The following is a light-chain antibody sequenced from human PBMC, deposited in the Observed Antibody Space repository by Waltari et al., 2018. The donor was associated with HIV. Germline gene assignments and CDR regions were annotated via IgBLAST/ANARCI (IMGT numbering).Light chain of an antibody. CDR1: SSNIGSNT. CDR3: AAWDDSLNGWV. J-gene: IGLJ3*02. Sequence: QSVLTQPPSASGTPGQRVTISCSGSSSNIGSNTVNWYHPLPGTAPKLPSYTNNRRPSGVPDRFSGSKAGTSASLAISGLQSEDEADYYCAAWDDSLNGWVFGGGTKLTVL. V-gene: IGLV1-44*01. CDR2: TNN.